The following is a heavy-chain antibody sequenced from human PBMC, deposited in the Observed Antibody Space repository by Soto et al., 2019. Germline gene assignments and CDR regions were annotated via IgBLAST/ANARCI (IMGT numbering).Heavy chain of an antibody. Sequence: EVQLVESGGGLVQPGGSLRLSCAASGITFSNHDMNWVRQVTGKGLEWVSGIGNGGATYYTDSVKGRFTISRENAKSSLYLQMNSLRVEDTAVYYCARETGYSNGFDAFDIWGQGTKVTVSS. CDR1: GITFSNHD. CDR2: IGNGGAT. V-gene: IGHV3-13*01. CDR3: ARETGYSNGFDAFDI. J-gene: IGHJ3*02. D-gene: IGHD5-18*01.